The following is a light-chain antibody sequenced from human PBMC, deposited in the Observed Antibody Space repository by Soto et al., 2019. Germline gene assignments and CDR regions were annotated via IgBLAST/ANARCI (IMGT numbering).Light chain of an antibody. CDR1: SSDVGYYDF. J-gene: IGLJ1*01. CDR3: SSYTSTSTPYV. V-gene: IGLV2-14*01. Sequence: QSALTQPASVSGSPGQSITISCTGTSSDVGYYDFVAWYQQYPGKAPKVIIYEVTNRPSGVSNRFSGSKSGNTASLPISGLQAEDEADYYCSSYTSTSTPYVFGSGTKVTVL. CDR2: EVT.